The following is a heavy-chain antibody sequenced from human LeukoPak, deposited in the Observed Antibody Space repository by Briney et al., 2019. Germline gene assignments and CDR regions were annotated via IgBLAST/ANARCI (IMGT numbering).Heavy chain of an antibody. Sequence: GSLRLSCAASGFTFSSYGMHWVRQPPGKGLEWIGEINHSGSTNYNPSLKSRVTISVDTSKNQFSLKLSSVTAADTAVYYCARRGYSYGLWGQGTLVTVSS. V-gene: IGHV4-34*01. J-gene: IGHJ4*02. CDR1: GFTFSSYG. CDR3: ARRGYSYGL. D-gene: IGHD5-18*01. CDR2: INHSGST.